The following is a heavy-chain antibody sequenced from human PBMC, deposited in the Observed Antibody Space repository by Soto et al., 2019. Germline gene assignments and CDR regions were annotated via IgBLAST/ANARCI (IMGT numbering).Heavy chain of an antibody. J-gene: IGHJ6*02. CDR3: GRGPSPRAPAGGTPYYYAMDV. Sequence: QVQLVLSGAEVKQSGASVKVSCKASGYDFTAYDINWVRQASGQGLEWMGWMNPINGATGSARRFQGRVSMTRNTATGTAYLELTSLRSDDSAVYYCGRGPSPRAPAGGTPYYYAMDVWGQGTTVTVSS. V-gene: IGHV1-8*02. CDR2: MNPINGAT. CDR1: GYDFTAYD. D-gene: IGHD6-13*01.